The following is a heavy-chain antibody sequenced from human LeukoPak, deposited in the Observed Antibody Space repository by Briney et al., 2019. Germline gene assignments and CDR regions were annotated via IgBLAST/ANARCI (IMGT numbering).Heavy chain of an antibody. CDR2: IYYSGST. Sequence: NPSETLSLTCTVSSGPIRTSYCSWIRQPPGKGVEWIGYIYYSGSTNYNPSLKSRVTISVDTSRNQFSLKLSSVTAADTAVYYCAVNRSPQDYYGMDVWGQGTTVTVSS. V-gene: IGHV4-59*01. CDR3: AVNRSPQDYYGMDV. CDR1: SGPIRTSY. D-gene: IGHD3-16*02. J-gene: IGHJ6*02.